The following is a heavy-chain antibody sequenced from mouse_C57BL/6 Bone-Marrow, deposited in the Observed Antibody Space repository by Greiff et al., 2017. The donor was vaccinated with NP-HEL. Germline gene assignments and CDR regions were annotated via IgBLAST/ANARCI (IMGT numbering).Heavy chain of an antibody. V-gene: IGHV7-1*01. D-gene: IGHD2-4*01. J-gene: IGHJ3*01. CDR1: GFTFSDFY. Sequence: VQGVESGGGLVQSGRSLRLSCATSGFTFSDFYMEWVRQAPGKGLEWIAASRNKANDYTTEYSASVKGRFIVSRDTSQSILYLQMNALRAEDTAIYYCARDASPHYYDYARGVFAYWGQGTLVTVSA. CDR2: SRNKANDYTT. CDR3: ARDASPHYYDYARGVFAY.